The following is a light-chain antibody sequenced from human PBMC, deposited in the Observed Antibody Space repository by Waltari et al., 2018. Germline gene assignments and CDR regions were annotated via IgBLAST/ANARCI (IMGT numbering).Light chain of an antibody. CDR1: RSVLYNSNNKNY. Sequence: EIVMTQSPDSLAVSLGERAAINCKSSRSVLYNSNNKNYLAWYQKKPRQPPKLLLNWASSRESGVPDRFSGSGSGTDFTLTISSLQAEDVAVYYCQQYYSSPISFGQGTRLEIK. CDR2: WAS. J-gene: IGKJ5*01. CDR3: QQYYSSPIS. V-gene: IGKV4-1*01.